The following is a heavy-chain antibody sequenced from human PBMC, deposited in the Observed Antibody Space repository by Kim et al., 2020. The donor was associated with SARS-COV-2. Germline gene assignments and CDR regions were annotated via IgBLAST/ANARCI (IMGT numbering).Heavy chain of an antibody. D-gene: IGHD6-13*01. CDR3: ARGQGKQQLVSAVGY. V-gene: IGHV4-34*01. Sequence: SETLSLTCAVYGGSFSGYYWSWIRQPPGKGLEWIGEINHSGSTNYNPSLKSRVTISVDTSKNQFSLKLSSVTAADTAVYYCARGQGKQQLVSAVGYWGQG. CDR1: GGSFSGYY. J-gene: IGHJ4*02. CDR2: INHSGST.